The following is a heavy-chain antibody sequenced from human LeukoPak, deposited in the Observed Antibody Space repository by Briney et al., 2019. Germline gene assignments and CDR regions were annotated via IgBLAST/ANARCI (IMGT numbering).Heavy chain of an antibody. D-gene: IGHD3-16*01. CDR1: GFIFSSFE. CDR2: ISSSGTPI. CDR3: ASDGYVGGN. J-gene: IGHJ4*02. V-gene: IGHV3-48*03. Sequence: GGSLRLSCAASGFIFSSFEMNWVRQAPGKGLEWVSYISSSGTPIYYADSVKGRFTISRDNAKNSLYLQMNNLRVEDTAVYYCASDGYVGGNWGQGTLVTVSS.